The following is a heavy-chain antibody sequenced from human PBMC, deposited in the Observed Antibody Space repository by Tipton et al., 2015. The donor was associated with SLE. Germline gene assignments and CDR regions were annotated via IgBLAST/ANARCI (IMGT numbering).Heavy chain of an antibody. J-gene: IGHJ3*02. Sequence: TLSLTCTVSGGSISSHYWSWIRQPPGKGLEWIGYIYYSGSTNYNPSLKSRVTISVDTSKNQFSLKLSSVTAAGTAVYYCARTIEAAFDIWGQGTLVTVSS. CDR2: IYYSGST. CDR1: GGSISSHY. D-gene: IGHD5-24*01. CDR3: ARTIEAAFDI. V-gene: IGHV4-59*11.